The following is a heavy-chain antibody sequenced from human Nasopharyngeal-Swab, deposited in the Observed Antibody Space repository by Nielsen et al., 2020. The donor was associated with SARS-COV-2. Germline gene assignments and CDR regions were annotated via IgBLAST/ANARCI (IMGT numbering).Heavy chain of an antibody. J-gene: IGHJ3*02. Sequence: SLKISCAASGFTFDDYAFHWVRQAPGKGLEWVSGISWKSEYIGSEDSVKGRFTISRDNAKSSLYLQMNNLRPEDTALYYCAKDKGRWFGELYRAFDIWGQGTMVTVSS. CDR1: GFTFDDYA. V-gene: IGHV3-9*01. D-gene: IGHD3-10*01. CDR3: AKDKGRWFGELYRAFDI. CDR2: ISWKSEYI.